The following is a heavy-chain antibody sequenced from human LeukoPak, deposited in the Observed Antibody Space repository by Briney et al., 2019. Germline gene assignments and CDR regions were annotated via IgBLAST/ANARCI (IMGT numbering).Heavy chain of an antibody. D-gene: IGHD6-6*01. J-gene: IGHJ6*02. V-gene: IGHV5-51*01. CDR3: ARPYSSSSYYYGMDV. Sequence: GEXXKXXXXXSXXXFXSXWXXXVRQMPGKGXEWMXIIFPGDSDTRYSPSFQGQVTISADKSISTAYLQWSSLKASDTAMYYCARPYSSSSYYYGMDVWGQGTTVTVSS. CDR2: IFPGDSDT. CDR1: XXXFXSXW.